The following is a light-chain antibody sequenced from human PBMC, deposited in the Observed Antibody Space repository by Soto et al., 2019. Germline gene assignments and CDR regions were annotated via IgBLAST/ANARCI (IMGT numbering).Light chain of an antibody. CDR2: DVS. Sequence: QSVLTQPASVSGSPGQSITISCTGTSSDVGGYNYVSWYQQHPGKAPKLMIYDVSNRPSGVSNRFSGSKSGNTASLTTSGLQAEDEADYYCSSYPSSTTPPHVSGPGPKVPVL. V-gene: IGLV2-14*01. CDR1: SSDVGGYNY. CDR3: SSYPSSTTPPHV. J-gene: IGLJ1*01.